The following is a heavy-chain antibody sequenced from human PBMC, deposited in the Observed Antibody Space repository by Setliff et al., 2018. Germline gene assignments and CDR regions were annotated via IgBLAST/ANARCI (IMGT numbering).Heavy chain of an antibody. V-gene: IGHV1-18*01. Sequence: GASVKVSCKTSGYTFTNFGINWVRQAPGQGLEWMGWNSAYAQKFQGRVTMTTDTPTSTVYMELRSLRSDDTAVYYCARGPPDFVVVPAAAKFDLWGQGTLVTVSS. D-gene: IGHD2-2*01. CDR1: GYTFTNFG. J-gene: IGHJ5*02. CDR2: NSA. CDR3: ARGPPDFVVVPAAAKFDL.